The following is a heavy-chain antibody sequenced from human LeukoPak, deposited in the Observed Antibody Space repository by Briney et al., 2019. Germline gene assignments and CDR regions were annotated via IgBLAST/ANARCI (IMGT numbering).Heavy chain of an antibody. D-gene: IGHD3-10*01. CDR1: GFTFSSYS. J-gene: IGHJ4*02. Sequence: SGGSLRLSCAASGFTFSSYSMNWVRQAPGKGLEWVSSISSSSSYIYYADSVKGRFTISRDNAKNSLYLQMNSLRAGDTAVYYCARDRADGWFGELFCDYWGQGTLVTVSS. CDR3: ARDRADGWFGELFCDY. V-gene: IGHV3-21*01. CDR2: ISSSSSYI.